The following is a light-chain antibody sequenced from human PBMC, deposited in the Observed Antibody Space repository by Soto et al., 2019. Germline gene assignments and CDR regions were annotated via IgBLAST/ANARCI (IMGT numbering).Light chain of an antibody. J-gene: IGKJ1*01. CDR1: QGISNY. V-gene: IGKV1-27*01. CDR2: AAS. Sequence: DIQMTQSPSSLSGSVGDSVTITCRASQGISNYLAWYQQRPGKAPTLLIYAASTLHSGVPSRFSGSGSGTDFTLTISSLQPEDVATYYCQRYNNAPRTFGQGTKVEIK. CDR3: QRYNNAPRT.